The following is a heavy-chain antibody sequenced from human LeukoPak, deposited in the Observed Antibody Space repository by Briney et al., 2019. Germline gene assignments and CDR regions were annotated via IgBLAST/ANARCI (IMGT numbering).Heavy chain of an antibody. D-gene: IGHD6-19*01. CDR1: VGPIRGYY. J-gene: IGHJ4*02. CDR2: KFYSGRT. CDR3: AAGNGWLDF. V-gene: IGHV4-59*01. Sequence: SETLSLTCSVSVGPIRGYYWSWIRQPPGKGLEHIGYKFYSGRTNYNPSLQSRVTMPVDTSRGQFSLTLTSMTAADTAVYYCAAGNGWLDFWSQGILVTVSS.